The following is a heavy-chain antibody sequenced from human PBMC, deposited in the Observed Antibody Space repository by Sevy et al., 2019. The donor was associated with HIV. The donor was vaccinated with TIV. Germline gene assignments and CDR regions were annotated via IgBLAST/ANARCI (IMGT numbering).Heavy chain of an antibody. CDR1: GYTFSGYQ. CDR2: INPSNGGT. D-gene: IGHD3-10*01. CDR3: ARVVDYGSGTFRDY. Sequence: ASVKVSCKTSGYTFSGYQIYWVRQAPGQGLEWMGWINPSNGGTNYPQKFQGRVTMTRDTSITTVYMELSRLTFDDTAGYYCARVVDYGSGTFRDYWGQGTLVTVSS. J-gene: IGHJ4*02. V-gene: IGHV1-2*02.